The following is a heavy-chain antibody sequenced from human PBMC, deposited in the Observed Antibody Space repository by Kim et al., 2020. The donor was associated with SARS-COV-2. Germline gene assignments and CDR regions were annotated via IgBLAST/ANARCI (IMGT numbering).Heavy chain of an antibody. CDR3: ITYDYYDRGTYSMAFHI. Sequence: GGSLRLSCAASSFSFSKSWMSWVRQAPGKGLEWLGRIKSKTDGTTIHYAAPVKGRFTMSRDDSKNTLYLQMNSLKSEDTAVYYCITYDYYDRGTYSMAFHIWGQGTMDTVSS. CDR2: IKSKTDGTTI. V-gene: IGHV3-15*01. J-gene: IGHJ3*02. CDR1: SFSFSKSW. D-gene: IGHD3-22*01.